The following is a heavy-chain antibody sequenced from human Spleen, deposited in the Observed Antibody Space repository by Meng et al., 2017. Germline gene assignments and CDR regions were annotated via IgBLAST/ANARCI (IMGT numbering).Heavy chain of an antibody. J-gene: IGHJ4*02. Sequence: SETLSLTGSVSGDYGDSISSGSSFHWGWIRQPPGKGLEWIGSIYYTGSIYYNPSLNSRVTISVDTSKNPFFLKLSSVTVADTAVYYCATFATTVPTLFRAETLYYFDSWGQGTLVTVSS. D-gene: IGHD4-17*01. CDR2: IYYTGSI. CDR3: ATFATTVPTLFRAETLYYFDS. V-gene: IGHV4-39*07. CDR1: GDYGDSISSGSSFH.